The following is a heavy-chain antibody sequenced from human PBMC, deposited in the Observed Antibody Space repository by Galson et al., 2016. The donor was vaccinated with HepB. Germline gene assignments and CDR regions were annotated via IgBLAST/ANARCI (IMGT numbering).Heavy chain of an antibody. J-gene: IGHJ4*02. CDR3: TTSSTRGYTYGPSAY. Sequence: QSGAEVKKPGESLRISCKGSGYSFSGYWISWVRQMPGKGLEWMGRINPSDSYATYSPSFQGHVTISHDTSIPTAYLQWSSLKTEDTAVYYCTTSSTRGYTYGPSAYWGRGTLVAVSS. CDR1: GYSFSGYW. D-gene: IGHD5-18*01. CDR2: INPSDSYA. V-gene: IGHV5-10-1*01.